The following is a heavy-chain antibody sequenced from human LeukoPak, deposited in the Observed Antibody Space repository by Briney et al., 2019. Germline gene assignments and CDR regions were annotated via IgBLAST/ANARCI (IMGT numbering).Heavy chain of an antibody. D-gene: IGHD1-1*01. CDR3: ARARERRFHYYYMDV. V-gene: IGHV1-69*05. CDR1: GGTFSSHA. CDR2: IIPIFGTA. Sequence: ASVKVSCKASGGTFSSHAISWVRQAPGQGLEWMGGIIPIFGTANYAQKFQGRVTITTDESTSTAYMELSSLRSEDTAVYYCARARERRFHYYYMDVWGKGTTVTVSS. J-gene: IGHJ6*03.